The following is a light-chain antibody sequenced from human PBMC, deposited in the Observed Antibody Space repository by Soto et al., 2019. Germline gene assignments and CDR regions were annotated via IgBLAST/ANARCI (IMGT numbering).Light chain of an antibody. CDR2: WAS. V-gene: IGKV4-1*01. CDR3: QQYYSTPPSLT. Sequence: DIVMTQSPDSLAVSLGERATINCKSSQSVLYSSNNKNYLAWYQQKPGQPPKLLIYWASTRESGVPDRSSGSGSGTDFTLTISSLQAEDVAVYYCQQYYSTPPSLTFGGGTKVEIK. J-gene: IGKJ4*01. CDR1: QSVLYSSNNKNY.